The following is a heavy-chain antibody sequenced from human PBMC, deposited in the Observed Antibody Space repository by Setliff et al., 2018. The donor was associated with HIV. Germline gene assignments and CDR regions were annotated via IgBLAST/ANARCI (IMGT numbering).Heavy chain of an antibody. CDR3: VRDKGDSRNFDY. J-gene: IGHJ4*02. CDR2: INTNTGNP. V-gene: IGHV7-4-1*02. Sequence: VASVKVSCKASGYTFTSYAMNWVRQAPGQGLEWMGRINTNTGNPTYAKGFTGRFVFSLDTSISTAYMEVNTLRAEYTALYYCVRDKGDSRNFDYWGQGTLVTVSS. CDR1: GYTFTSYA. D-gene: IGHD2-21*01.